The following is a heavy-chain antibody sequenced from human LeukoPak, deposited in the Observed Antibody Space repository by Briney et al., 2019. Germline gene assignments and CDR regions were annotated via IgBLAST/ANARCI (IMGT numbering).Heavy chain of an antibody. CDR2: IYHSGST. J-gene: IGHJ6*03. CDR1: GYSISSGYY. Sequence: PSETLSLTCTVSGYSISSGYYWGWIRQPPGKGLEWIGSIYHSGSTYYDPSLKSRVTISVDTSKNQFSLKLSSVTAAATAVYYCARDDLDYYMDVWGKGTTVTVSS. V-gene: IGHV4-38-2*02. CDR3: ARDDLDYYMDV.